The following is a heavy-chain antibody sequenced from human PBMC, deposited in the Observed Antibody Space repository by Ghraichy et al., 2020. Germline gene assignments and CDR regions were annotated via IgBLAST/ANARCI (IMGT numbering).Heavy chain of an antibody. J-gene: IGHJ5*02. CDR2: IRYDGSNK. V-gene: IGHV3-30*02. CDR3: AKDSTPYPNHTAMVCWFDP. Sequence: GGSLRLSCAASGFTFSSYGMHWVRQAPGKGLEWVAFIRYDGSNKYYADSVKGRFTISRDNSKNTLYLQMNSLRAEDTAVYYCAKDSTPYPNHTAMVCWFDPWGQGTLVTVSS. D-gene: IGHD5-18*01. CDR1: GFTFSSYG.